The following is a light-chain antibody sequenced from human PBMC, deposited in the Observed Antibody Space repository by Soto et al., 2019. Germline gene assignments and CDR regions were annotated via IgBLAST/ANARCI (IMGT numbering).Light chain of an antibody. CDR2: LGS. CDR1: HSLLHSNGFNY. Sequence: IVMSQSPLSLTVTSGQPASISCRSSHSLLHSNGFNYLDWYLQKPGQPPHLLIYLGSYRASGVPDRFRGSGSGTEFTLSITRVEAEDVGVFYCMQALETPPTFGQGTKLDI. J-gene: IGKJ2*01. CDR3: MQALETPPT. V-gene: IGKV2-28*01.